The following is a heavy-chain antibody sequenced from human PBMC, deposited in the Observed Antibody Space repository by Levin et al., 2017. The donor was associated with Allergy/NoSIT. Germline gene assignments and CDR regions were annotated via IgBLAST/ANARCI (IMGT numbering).Heavy chain of an antibody. CDR2: IKEDGSEK. V-gene: IGHV3-7*04. CDR1: GFISSRFW. J-gene: IGHJ3*02. CDR3: ARIRSAYEWGDAFDI. Sequence: ETLSLTCAASGFISSRFWMTWVRQAPGKGLEWVANIKEDGSEKNYVDSVKGRFTISRDNAKNSVYLQMHSLRAEDTAIYYCARIRSAYEWGDAFDIWGQGTMVTVS. D-gene: IGHD5-12*01.